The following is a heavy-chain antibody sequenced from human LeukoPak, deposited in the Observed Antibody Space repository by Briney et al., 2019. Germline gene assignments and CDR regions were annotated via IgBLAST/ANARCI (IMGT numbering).Heavy chain of an antibody. CDR1: GFTFSGSA. CDR3: TIVEMATMRIDY. D-gene: IGHD5-24*01. V-gene: IGHV3-73*01. CDR2: IRSKANSYAT. J-gene: IGHJ4*02. Sequence: GGSLRLSCAASGFTFSGSAMHWVRQASGKGLEWVGRIRSKANSYATAYAASVKGRFTMSRDDSKNTAYLQMNSLKTEDTAVYYCTIVEMATMRIDYWGQGTLVTVSS.